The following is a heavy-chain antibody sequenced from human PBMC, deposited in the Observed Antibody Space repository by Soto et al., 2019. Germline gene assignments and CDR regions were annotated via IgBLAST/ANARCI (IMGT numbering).Heavy chain of an antibody. D-gene: IGHD3-3*01. CDR1: GFTFSSYA. V-gene: IGHV3-30-3*01. CDR3: ARAATDTIFGVVSYGMDV. J-gene: IGHJ6*02. Sequence: VGSLRLSCAASGFTFSSYAMHWVRQAPGKGLEWVAVISYDGSNKYYADSVKGRFTISRDNSKNTLYLQMNSLRAEDTAVYYCARAATDTIFGVVSYGMDVWGQGTTVTVSS. CDR2: ISYDGSNK.